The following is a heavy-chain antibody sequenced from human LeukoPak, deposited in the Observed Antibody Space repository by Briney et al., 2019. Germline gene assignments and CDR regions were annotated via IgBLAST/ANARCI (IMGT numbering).Heavy chain of an antibody. Sequence: SVKVSCKASGGTFSSYAISWVRQAPGQGLEWMGGIIPIFGTANYAQKFQGRVTITADESTSTAYMELSSLRSEDTAVYYCARGHRRCSGGSCALGSYWGQGTLVTVSS. D-gene: IGHD2-15*01. V-gene: IGHV1-69*01. CDR1: GGTFSSYA. CDR2: IIPIFGTA. J-gene: IGHJ4*02. CDR3: ARGHRRCSGGSCALGSY.